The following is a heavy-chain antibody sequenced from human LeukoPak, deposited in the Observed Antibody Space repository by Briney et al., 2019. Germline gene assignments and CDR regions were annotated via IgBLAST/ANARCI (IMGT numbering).Heavy chain of an antibody. CDR2: ISGDGGST. D-gene: IGHD1-7*01. CDR3: AKDLGGNLLYY. V-gene: IGHV3-43*02. CDR1: GFTFDDYA. J-gene: IGHJ4*02. Sequence: TGGSLRLSCAASGFTFDDYAMHWVRQAPGKGLEWVSLISGDGGSTYYADSVKGRFTISRDNSKNSLYLQMNSLRTEDNALYYCAKDLGGNLLYYWGQGTLVTVSS.